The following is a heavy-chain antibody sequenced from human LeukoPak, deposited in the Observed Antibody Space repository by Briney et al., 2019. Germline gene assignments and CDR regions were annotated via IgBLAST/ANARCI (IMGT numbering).Heavy chain of an antibody. CDR2: INSDGSST. J-gene: IGHJ6*02. CDR1: GFTFSSYW. Sequence: PGGSLRLSCAASGFTFSSYWMNWVRQAPGKGLVWVSRINSDGSSTSYADSVKGRLIVSRDNAKNTLYLQMNSLRAEDTAVYYCATDFYGMDVWGQGTTVTVSS. CDR3: ATDFYGMDV. V-gene: IGHV3-74*01.